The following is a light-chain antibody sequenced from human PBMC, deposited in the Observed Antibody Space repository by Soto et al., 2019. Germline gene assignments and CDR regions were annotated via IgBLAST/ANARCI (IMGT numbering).Light chain of an antibody. CDR2: HAS. CDR3: QQYGTFPFS. J-gene: IGKJ2*01. V-gene: IGKV3-20*01. CDR1: QVVSSSY. Sequence: EIVLTQSPGTLSLSPGESATLSCRANQVVSSSYLAWYQQKPGQAPRLLIYHASDRATCVPDRFSGSGSGTDFALTITRLEPEDFALFYCQQYGTFPFSFGQGTKLEIK.